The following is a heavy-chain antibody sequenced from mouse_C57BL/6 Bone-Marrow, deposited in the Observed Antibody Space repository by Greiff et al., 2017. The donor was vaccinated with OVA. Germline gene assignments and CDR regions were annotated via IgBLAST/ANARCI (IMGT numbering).Heavy chain of an antibody. V-gene: IGHV5-6*01. CDR1: GFTFSSYG. CDR3: ARQRGNYWYFDV. J-gene: IGHJ1*03. Sequence: EVKLMESGGDLVKPGGSLKLSCAASGFTFSSYGMSWVRQTPDKRLEWVATISSGGSYTYYPDSVKGRFTISRDNAKNTLYLQMSSLKSEDTAMYYCARQRGNYWYFDVWGTGTTVTVSS. CDR2: ISSGGSYT. D-gene: IGHD2-1*01.